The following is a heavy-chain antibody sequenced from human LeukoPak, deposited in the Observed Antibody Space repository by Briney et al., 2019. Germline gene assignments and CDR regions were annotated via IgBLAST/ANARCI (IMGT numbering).Heavy chain of an antibody. CDR1: GGTFSSYA. CDR3: ASEPPSGWYNANWFDP. V-gene: IGHV1-69*13. J-gene: IGHJ5*02. D-gene: IGHD6-19*01. Sequence: GASVKVSCKASGGTFSSYAISWVRQAPGQGLEWMGGIIPIFGTANYAQKFQGRVTITADESTSTAYMELSSLRSEDTAVYYCASEPPSGWYNANWFDPWGQGTLVTVSS. CDR2: IIPIFGTA.